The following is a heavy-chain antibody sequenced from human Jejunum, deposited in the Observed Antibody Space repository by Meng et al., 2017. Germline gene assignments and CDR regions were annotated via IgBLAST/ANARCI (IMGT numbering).Heavy chain of an antibody. CDR1: GVSTTAPFY. D-gene: IGHD1-14*01. V-gene: IGHV4-4*02. J-gene: IGHJ4*02. CDR2: VWPSGAT. Sequence: QLQGWGPGLGKPSGTLSLTCTVSGVSTTAPFYWTWIRQAPGKGLEWIGEVWPSGATYYNPSLSSRITISIDTSNNQFSLEVAFLTAADTAVYYCARAIRERYFDSWGQGTLVTVSS. CDR3: ARAIRERYFDS.